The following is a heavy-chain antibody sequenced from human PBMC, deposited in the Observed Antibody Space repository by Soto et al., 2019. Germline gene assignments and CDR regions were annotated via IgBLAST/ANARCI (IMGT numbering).Heavy chain of an antibody. CDR1: GGSISSSSYY. D-gene: IGHD6-13*01. J-gene: IGHJ4*02. CDR2: IYYSGST. CDR3: ARHPSQQPIDY. Sequence: SETLSLTCTVSGGSISSSSYYWGWIRQPPGKGLEWIGSIYYSGSTYYNPSLKSRVTISVDTSKNQFSLKLSSVTAADTAVYYCARHPSQQPIDYWGQGTLVTVSS. V-gene: IGHV4-39*01.